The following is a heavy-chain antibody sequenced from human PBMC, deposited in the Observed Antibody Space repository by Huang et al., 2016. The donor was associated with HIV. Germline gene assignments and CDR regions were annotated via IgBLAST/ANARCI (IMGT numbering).Heavy chain of an antibody. J-gene: IGHJ4*02. D-gene: IGHD3-9*01. CDR3: ATGFDVFFDF. CDR2: FDPESGET. V-gene: IGHV1-24*01. CDR1: EYTLTELS. Sequence: QVQLVQSRAEVKKPGASVKVSCKVSEYTLTELSIHWVRQPPGKGLEWIGGFDPESGETSYAQKFQGRVTMTEDTSTETAFMELSGLRPEDTAVYYCATGFDVFFDFWGQGTLVTVSS.